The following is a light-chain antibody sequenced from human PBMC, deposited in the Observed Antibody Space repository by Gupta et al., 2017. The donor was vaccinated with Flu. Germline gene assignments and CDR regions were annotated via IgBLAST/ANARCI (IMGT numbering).Light chain of an antibody. CDR1: SSNIGNNH. J-gene: IGLJ3*02. V-gene: IGLV1-51*02. Sequence: KVTISCSGSSSNIGNNHVSWYQQFPGTAPKLLIFETRVRPSVVPDRFSGSKPGTSATLDITGLQAGDEADYYCGAWDSSLTQGLFGGGTKMPV. CDR2: ETR. CDR3: GAWDSSLTQGL.